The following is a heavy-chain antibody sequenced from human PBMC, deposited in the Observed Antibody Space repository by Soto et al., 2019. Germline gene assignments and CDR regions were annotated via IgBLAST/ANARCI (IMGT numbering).Heavy chain of an antibody. CDR3: ARESGGNFDIYYGMDV. CDR2: IYYSGST. J-gene: IGHJ6*02. CDR1: GGSISSSGYY. V-gene: IGHV4-39*02. Sequence: SETLSLTCSVSGGSISSSGYYWGWIRQPPGKGLEWIGSIYYSGSTYYNPSLKSRVTISVDTSKNQFSLKLSSVTAADTAVYYCARESGGNFDIYYGMDVWGQGTTVTVSS. D-gene: IGHD2-21*02.